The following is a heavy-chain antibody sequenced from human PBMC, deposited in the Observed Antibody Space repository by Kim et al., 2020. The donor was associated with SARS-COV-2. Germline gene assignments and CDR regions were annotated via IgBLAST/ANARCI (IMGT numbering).Heavy chain of an antibody. V-gene: IGHV3-30*04. CDR2: ISYDGSNK. J-gene: IGHJ4*02. Sequence: GGSLRLSCAASGFTFSSYAMHWVRQAPGKGLEWVAVISYDGSNKYYADSVKGRFTISRDNSKNTLYLQMNSLRAEDTAVYYCARGWFGEFIRHTLDYWGQGTLVTVSS. D-gene: IGHD3-10*01. CDR1: GFTFSSYA. CDR3: ARGWFGEFIRHTLDY.